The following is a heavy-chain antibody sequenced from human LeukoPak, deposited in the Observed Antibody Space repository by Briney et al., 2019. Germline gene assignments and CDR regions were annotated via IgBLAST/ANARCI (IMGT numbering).Heavy chain of an antibody. D-gene: IGHD3-9*01. CDR3: ARGSSYYDILTGYYYYYYMDV. V-gene: IGHV4-39*07. J-gene: IGHJ6*03. CDR2: INHSGRT. Sequence: SETLSLTCTVSGVSISSSNSYWGWIRQPPGRGLEWIGEINHSGRTNYNPSLKSRVTMSLDTSKNQFSLKLSSVTAADTAVYYCARGSSYYDILTGYYYYYYMDVWGKGTTVTISS. CDR1: GVSISSSNSY.